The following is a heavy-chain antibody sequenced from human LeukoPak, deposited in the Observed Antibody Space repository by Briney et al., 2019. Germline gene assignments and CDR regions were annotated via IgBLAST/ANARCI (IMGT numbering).Heavy chain of an antibody. J-gene: IGHJ4*02. V-gene: IGHV3-7*01. CDR2: IKQDGSDK. Sequence: GGSLRLSCAASGFTFSSYWMSWVRQAPGQGLEWVANIKQDGSDKYYVDSVKGRFTISRDNAKNSLYLQMNSLRAEDTAVYYCASQQWLLSDFDYWGQGTLVTVSS. D-gene: IGHD6-19*01. CDR1: GFTFSSYW. CDR3: ASQQWLLSDFDY.